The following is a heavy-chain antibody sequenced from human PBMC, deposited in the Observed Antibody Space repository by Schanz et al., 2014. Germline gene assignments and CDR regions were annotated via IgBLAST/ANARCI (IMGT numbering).Heavy chain of an antibody. CDR3: ARAPTRMNMFRGVTYFFDY. D-gene: IGHD3-10*01. CDR2: INPNSEGT. Sequence: QVQLVQSGAEVKNPGASVKVSCTASGYTFINSDINWVRQAPGQGLEWMGWINPNSEGTKFAQKFQGRVSMTRDTSSTTAYLEVNTLTSDDTAVYYCARAPTRMNMFRGVTYFFDYWGQGTLVTVSS. J-gene: IGHJ4*02. V-gene: IGHV1-2*02. CDR1: GYTFINSD.